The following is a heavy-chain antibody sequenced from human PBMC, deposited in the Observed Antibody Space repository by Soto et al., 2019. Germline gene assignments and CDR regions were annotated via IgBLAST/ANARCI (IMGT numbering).Heavy chain of an antibody. V-gene: IGHV3-23*01. J-gene: IGHJ3*01. Sequence: GGPLRLSGATSGYTFGNYRKNWVRQAPGKGLEWVSGISGGGGNTYYADSVKGRFTISRDPSKNTVFLEMNSLRAEDTAVYYCAKGFIVVVTVLRPDDAFDVWGQGTLVTVSS. CDR3: AKGFIVVVTVLRPDDAFDV. D-gene: IGHD2-21*02. CDR2: ISGGGGNT. CDR1: GYTFGNYR.